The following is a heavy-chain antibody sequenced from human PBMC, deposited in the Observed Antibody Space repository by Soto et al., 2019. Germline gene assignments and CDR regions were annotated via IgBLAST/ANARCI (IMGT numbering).Heavy chain of an antibody. CDR1: GFTVSSNY. CDR3: ARDQVEGYGSGANDYYYYGMDV. J-gene: IGHJ6*02. Sequence: GGSLRLSCAASGFTVSSNYMSWVRQAPGKGLEWVSVIYSGGSTYYADSMKGRFTISRDNSKNTLYLQMNSLRAEDTAVYYCARDQVEGYGSGANDYYYYGMDVWGQGTTVTVSS. CDR2: IYSGGST. V-gene: IGHV3-53*01. D-gene: IGHD3-10*01.